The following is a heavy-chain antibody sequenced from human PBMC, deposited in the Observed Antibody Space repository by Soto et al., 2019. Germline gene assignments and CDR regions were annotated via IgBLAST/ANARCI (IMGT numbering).Heavy chain of an antibody. CDR3: ARLRIATNNYKWFDP. V-gene: IGHV4-31*03. CDR2: IYYSGST. D-gene: IGHD2-21*01. CDR1: GGSISSGGYY. J-gene: IGHJ5*02. Sequence: PSETLSLTCTVSGGSISSGGYYWSWIRQHPGKGLEWIGYIYYSGSTYYNPSLRDRITISQDTSERQFSLNLRLVTAADTAVYYCARLRIATNNYKWFDPWGQGTLVTVSS.